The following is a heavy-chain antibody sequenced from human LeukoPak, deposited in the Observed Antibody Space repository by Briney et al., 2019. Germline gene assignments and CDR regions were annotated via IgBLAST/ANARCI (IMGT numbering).Heavy chain of an antibody. Sequence: SVKVSCKASGGTFSSYAVSWVRQAPGQGLEWMGGIIPIFGTANYAQKFQGRVTITADESTSTAYMELSSLRSEDTAVYYCTIVVVPAAIRYYYGMDVWGQGTTVTVSS. CDR3: TIVVVPAAIRYYYGMDV. CDR1: GGTFSSYA. D-gene: IGHD2-2*01. CDR2: IIPIFGTA. V-gene: IGHV1-69*13. J-gene: IGHJ6*02.